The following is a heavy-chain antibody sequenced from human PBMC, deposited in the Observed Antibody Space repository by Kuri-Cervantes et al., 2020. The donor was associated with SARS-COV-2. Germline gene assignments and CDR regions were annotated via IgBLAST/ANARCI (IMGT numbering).Heavy chain of an antibody. J-gene: IGHJ4*02. CDR3: AKGPLVVYVRENYFDY. V-gene: IGHV3-33*03. Sequence: GESLKISCAASGFSFSDYAMHWVRQAPDKGLEWVAAIRFDGSNQYYADSVKGRLTISRDNSKNTVYLQMNSLRAEDTAVYYCAKGPLVVYVRENYFDYWGQGTLVTVSS. CDR1: GFSFSDYA. CDR2: IRFDGSNQ. D-gene: IGHD2-8*02.